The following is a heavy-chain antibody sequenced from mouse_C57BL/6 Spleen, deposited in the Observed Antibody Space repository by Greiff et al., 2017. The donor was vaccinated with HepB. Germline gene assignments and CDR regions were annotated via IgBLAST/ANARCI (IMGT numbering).Heavy chain of an antibody. CDR3: ANSNYAYYFDY. Sequence: VQLQQPGAELVKPGASVKLSCKASGYTFTSYWMQWVKQRPGQGLEWIGEIDPSDSYTNYNQKFKGKATLTVDTSSSTAYMQLSSLTSEDSAVYYCANSNYAYYFDYWGQGTTLTVSS. V-gene: IGHV1-50*01. CDR1: GYTFTSYW. D-gene: IGHD2-5*01. J-gene: IGHJ2*01. CDR2: IDPSDSYT.